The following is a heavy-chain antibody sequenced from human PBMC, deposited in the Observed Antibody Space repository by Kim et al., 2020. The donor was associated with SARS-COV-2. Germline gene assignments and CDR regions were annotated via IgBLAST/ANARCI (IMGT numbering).Heavy chain of an antibody. CDR3: ARECNLGH. J-gene: IGHJ4*02. D-gene: IGHD2-8*01. V-gene: IGHV3-7*01. CDR2: INQDGGEK. Sequence: LSLTCAASGFTFSSYCMSWVRQAPGKGLEWVGNINQDGGEKFYGDSVKGRFTISRDNAKNSLYLQMNSLRAEDSAVYYCARECNLGHWGQGTLVTGS. CDR1: GFTFSSYC.